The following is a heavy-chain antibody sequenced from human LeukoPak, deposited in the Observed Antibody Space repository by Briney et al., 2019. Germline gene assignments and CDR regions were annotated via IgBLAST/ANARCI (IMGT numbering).Heavy chain of an antibody. Sequence: PSETLSLTRTVSGYSISNDYYWGWVRQPPGKGLEWIGTIYHSGSTYYSPSLKSRVTISVDTSKNQFSLKLSSVTDTDTAVYYCARALNDWYFDLWGRGTLVTVSS. J-gene: IGHJ2*01. CDR1: GYSISNDYY. CDR3: ARALNDWYFDL. V-gene: IGHV4-38-2*02. CDR2: IYHSGST.